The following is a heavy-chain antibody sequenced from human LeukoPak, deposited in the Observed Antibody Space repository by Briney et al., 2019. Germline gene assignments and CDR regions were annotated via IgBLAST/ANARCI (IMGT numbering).Heavy chain of an antibody. CDR3: ASDPGGSSGYYYPFDY. Sequence: SETLSLTCTVSGGSISSGGYYWSWIRQPPGKGLEWIGYIYHSGSTYYNPSLKSRVTISVDTSKNQFSLKLSSVTAADTAVYYCASDPGGSSGYYYPFDYWGQGTLVTVSS. D-gene: IGHD3-22*01. V-gene: IGHV4-30-2*01. CDR2: IYHSGST. J-gene: IGHJ4*02. CDR1: GGSISSGGYY.